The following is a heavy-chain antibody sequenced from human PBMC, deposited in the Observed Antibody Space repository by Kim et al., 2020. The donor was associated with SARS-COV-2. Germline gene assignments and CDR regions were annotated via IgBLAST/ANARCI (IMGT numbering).Heavy chain of an antibody. CDR3: ASRGLIAVAGPEDY. J-gene: IGHJ4*02. Sequence: SETLSLTCAVYGGSFSGYYWSWIRQPPGKGLEWIGEINHSGSTNYNPSLKSRVTISVDTSKNQFSLKLSSVTAADTAVYYCASRGLIAVAGPEDYWGQGTLVTVSS. D-gene: IGHD6-19*01. CDR1: GGSFSGYY. V-gene: IGHV4-34*01. CDR2: INHSGST.